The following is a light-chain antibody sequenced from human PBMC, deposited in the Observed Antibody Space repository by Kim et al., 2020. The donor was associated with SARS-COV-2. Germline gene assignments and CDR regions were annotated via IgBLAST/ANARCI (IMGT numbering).Light chain of an antibody. CDR3: NSRDSSGNHLWV. J-gene: IGLJ3*02. CDR2: GKN. CDR1: SLRSYY. Sequence: SSKLTQDPAVSVALGQTVRITCQGDSLRSYYASWYQQKPGQAPVLVIYGKNNRPSGIPDRFSGSSSGNTASLTITGAQAEDEADYYCNSRDSSGNHLWVF. V-gene: IGLV3-19*01.